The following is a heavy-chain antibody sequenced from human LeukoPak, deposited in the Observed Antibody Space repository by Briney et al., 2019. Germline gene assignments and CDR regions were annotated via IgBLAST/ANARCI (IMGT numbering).Heavy chain of an antibody. D-gene: IGHD4-11*01. V-gene: IGHV3-11*03. Sequence: PGGSLRLSCAASGFIFSDYYMSWMRQAPGKGLEWLSYIDGSSSRTNYADSVKGRFTISRDNVKNSLYLQMNSLRAEDTAVYFCARRGTDYCTPSSCHPNWFAPWAQGTQVTVSS. J-gene: IGHJ5*02. CDR1: GFIFSDYY. CDR3: ARRGTDYCTPSSCHPNWFAP. CDR2: IDGSSSRT.